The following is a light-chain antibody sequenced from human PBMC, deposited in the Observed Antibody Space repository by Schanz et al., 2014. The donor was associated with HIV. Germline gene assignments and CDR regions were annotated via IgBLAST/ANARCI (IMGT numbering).Light chain of an antibody. J-gene: IGLJ2*01. Sequence: NFMLTQQHSVSESPGKTVTISCTRSSGSISSAYVQWYQHRPGSAPITLIYESDQRHSGVPARFSASIDSSSNSATLSISGLEAEDEADYYCQSYDSTNPGIFGGGTKLTVL. CDR2: ESD. CDR1: SGSISSAY. CDR3: QSYDSTNPGI. V-gene: IGLV6-57*04.